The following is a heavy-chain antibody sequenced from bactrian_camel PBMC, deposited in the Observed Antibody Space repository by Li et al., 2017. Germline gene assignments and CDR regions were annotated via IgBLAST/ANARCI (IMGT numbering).Heavy chain of an antibody. D-gene: IGHD7*01. CDR1: GFTFSRYA. CDR2: INNHGDVT. V-gene: IGHV3S31*01. CDR3: VAQQSFGF. Sequence: VQLVESGGGLVQPGGSLRPSCAASGFTFSRYAMSWVRQAPGKGLEWVSSINNHGDVTYYADSVKGRFTISRDNDKNTLYLQTNSLKPNDTAVYYCVAQQSFGFWGQGTQVTVS. J-gene: IGHJ6*01.